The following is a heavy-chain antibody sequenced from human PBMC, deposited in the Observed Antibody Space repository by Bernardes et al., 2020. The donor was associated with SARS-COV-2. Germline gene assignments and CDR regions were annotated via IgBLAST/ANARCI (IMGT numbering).Heavy chain of an antibody. CDR1: GFPFSNCA. CDR2: ISGGGGYT. CDR3: AKENQISSGWSPVDY. V-gene: IGHV3-23*01. Sequence: GGSLRLSCAASGFPFSNCAMSWVRQAPGKGLEWVSGISGGGGYTKYADSVKGRFTISRDNSNNTLYLQMNSLRAEDTATYFCAKENQISSGWSPVDYWGQGTLVTVSS. J-gene: IGHJ4*02. D-gene: IGHD6-19*01.